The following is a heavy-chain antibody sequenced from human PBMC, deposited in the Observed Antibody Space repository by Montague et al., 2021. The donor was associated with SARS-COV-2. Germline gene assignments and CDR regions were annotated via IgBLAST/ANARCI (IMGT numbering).Heavy chain of an antibody. Sequence: SETLSLTCTVSGDSISNYYWGWIRQPPEKGLEWIGYIYYSGSTYYNPSLKSRVTISVDTSKNQFSLKLSSVTAADTAVYYCARVLGGYCSGGSCYRGWYFDLWGRGTLVTVSS. J-gene: IGHJ2*01. V-gene: IGHV4-59*06. D-gene: IGHD2-15*01. CDR1: GDSISNYY. CDR2: IYYSGST. CDR3: ARVLGGYCSGGSCYRGWYFDL.